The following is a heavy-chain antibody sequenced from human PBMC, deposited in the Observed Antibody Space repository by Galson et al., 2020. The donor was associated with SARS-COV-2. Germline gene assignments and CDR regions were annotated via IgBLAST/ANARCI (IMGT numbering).Heavy chain of an antibody. CDR1: GYTFNGYY. CDR3: ARDGTAMVTNGFDI. V-gene: IGHV1-2*02. J-gene: IGHJ3*02. D-gene: IGHD5-18*01. Sequence: VSVTVSCKASGYTFNGYYMHWVRQASGQGLEWMGWINPNSGGTNYAQKFQGRVTMTRDTSISIAYMELSRLRSDDTAVYYCARDGTAMVTNGFDIWGQGTMVTVSS. CDR2: INPNSGGT.